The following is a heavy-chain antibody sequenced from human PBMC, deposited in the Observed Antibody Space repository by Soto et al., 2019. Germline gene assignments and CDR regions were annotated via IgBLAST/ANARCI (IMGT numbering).Heavy chain of an antibody. CDR2: ISSSSSYI. CDR1: GFTFSSYS. V-gene: IGHV3-21*01. J-gene: IGHJ4*02. D-gene: IGHD6-13*01. CDR3: ARGPRIAAAGPFDY. Sequence: ESGGGLVKPGGSLRLSCAASGFTFSSYSMNWVRQAPGKGLEWVSSISSSSSYIYYADSVKGRFTISRDNAKNSLYLQMNSLRAEDTAVYYCARGPRIAAAGPFDYWGQGTLVTVSS.